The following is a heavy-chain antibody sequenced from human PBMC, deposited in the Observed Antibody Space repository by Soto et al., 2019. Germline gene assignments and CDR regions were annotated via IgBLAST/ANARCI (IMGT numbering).Heavy chain of an antibody. V-gene: IGHV3-48*03. CDR3: ARVRENLYYYYGMDV. CDR1: GFTFSSYE. CDR2: ISSSGSTI. Sequence: GGSLRLSCAASGFTFSSYEMNWVRQAPGKGLEWVSYISSSGSTIYYADSVKGRFTISRDNAKNSLYLQMDSLRAEDTAVYYCARVRENLYYYYGMDVWGQGTTVTVSS. J-gene: IGHJ6*02. D-gene: IGHD1-26*01.